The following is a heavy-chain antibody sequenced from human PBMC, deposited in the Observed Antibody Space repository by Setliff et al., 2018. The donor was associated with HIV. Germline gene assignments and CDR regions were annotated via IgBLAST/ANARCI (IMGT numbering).Heavy chain of an antibody. J-gene: IGHJ3*02. CDR3: ARDPGYKSSWYGAFDI. Sequence: ASVKVSCKASGDAFTDYYIHWVRQSPGQGLEWMGWINPNSGGTNYAQKFQGRVTMTRDTSISTAFMDLSRLRSDDTAVYYCARDPGYKSSWYGAFDIWGQGTMVTVSS. V-gene: IGHV1-2*02. CDR2: INPNSGGT. CDR1: GDAFTDYY. D-gene: IGHD6-13*01.